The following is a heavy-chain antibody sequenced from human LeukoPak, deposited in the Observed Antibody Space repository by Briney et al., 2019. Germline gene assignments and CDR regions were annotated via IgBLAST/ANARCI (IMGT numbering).Heavy chain of an antibody. CDR1: GFAFGNHA. D-gene: IGHD6-19*01. J-gene: IGHJ4*02. CDR2: ISISGDTT. V-gene: IGHV3-23*01. Sequence: GGSLRLSCAASGFAFGNHAMSWVRQAPGKGLEWVSAISISGDTTYYADSVKGRFTISKDNSKNTLFLQMSSLRAEDTAIFYCAKSGSGWHFDYWGQGTLVTVSS. CDR3: AKSGSGWHFDY.